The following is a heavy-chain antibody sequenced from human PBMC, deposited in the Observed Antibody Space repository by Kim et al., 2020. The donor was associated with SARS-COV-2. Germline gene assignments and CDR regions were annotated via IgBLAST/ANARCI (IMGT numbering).Heavy chain of an antibody. CDR2: IYYSGST. D-gene: IGHD3-3*01. J-gene: IGHJ4*02. Sequence: SETLSLTCTVSGGSISSGGYYWSWIRQHPGKGLEWIGYIYYSGSTYYNPSLKSRDTISVDTSKNQFSLKLSSVTAADTAVYYCARSFGVAPPVDYWGQGTLVTVSS. CDR3: ARSFGVAPPVDY. CDR1: GGSISSGGYY. V-gene: IGHV4-31*03.